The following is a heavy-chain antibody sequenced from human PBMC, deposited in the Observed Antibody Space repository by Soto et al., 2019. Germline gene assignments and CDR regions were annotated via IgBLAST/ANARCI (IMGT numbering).Heavy chain of an antibody. CDR2: IYYSGST. V-gene: IGHV4-59*01. CDR1: GGSISSYY. D-gene: IGHD5-18*01. CDR3: AGGGNTALAYYFYGMDI. Sequence: PSETLSLTCTVSGGSISSYYWSWIRQPPGKGLEWIGYIYYSGSTNYNPSLKSRVTISVDTSKNQFSLKLSSVTAADTAVYYCAGGGNTALAYYFYGMDIWGQGTTVTVSS. J-gene: IGHJ6*02.